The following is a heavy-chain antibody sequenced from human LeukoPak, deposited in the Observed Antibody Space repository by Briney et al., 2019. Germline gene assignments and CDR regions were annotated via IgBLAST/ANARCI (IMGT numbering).Heavy chain of an antibody. V-gene: IGHV3-11*03. CDR3: ATVFSIYNACNAYYMDYFDY. D-gene: IGHD3-10*01. CDR1: GSTFSGYY. Sequence: PGGSLRLSCAASGSTFSGYYRSWIRQAPGKGLEWVSYISSSSSYTNYADSVKGRFTISRDNAKNSVYLQMNSLRAEDTLVFDDATVFSIYNACNAYYMDYFDYWGQGTLVTVSS. J-gene: IGHJ4*02. CDR2: ISSSSSYT.